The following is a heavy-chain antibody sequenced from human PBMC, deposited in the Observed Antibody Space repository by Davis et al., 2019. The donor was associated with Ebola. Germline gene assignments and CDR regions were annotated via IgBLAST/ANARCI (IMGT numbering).Heavy chain of an antibody. Sequence: MPSETLSLTCTVSGGSISSYYWGWIRQPPGKGLEWIGSIYYSGSTYYNPSLKSRVTISVDTSKNQFSLKLSSVTAADTAVYYCARRRAATYYFDYWGQGTLVTVSS. CDR3: ARRRAATYYFDY. J-gene: IGHJ4*02. CDR1: GGSISSYY. V-gene: IGHV4-39*01. CDR2: IYYSGST. D-gene: IGHD2-15*01.